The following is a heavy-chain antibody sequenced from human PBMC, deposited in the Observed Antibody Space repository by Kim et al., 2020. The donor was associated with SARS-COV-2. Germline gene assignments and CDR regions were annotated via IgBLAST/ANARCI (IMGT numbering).Heavy chain of an antibody. J-gene: IGHJ3*02. D-gene: IGHD3-22*01. V-gene: IGHV4-39*01. CDR3: ASGDDSSGYQDAFDI. Sequence: PSLKSRVTISVDTSKNQFSQKLSSVTAADTAVYYCASGDDSSGYQDAFDIWGQGTMVTVSS.